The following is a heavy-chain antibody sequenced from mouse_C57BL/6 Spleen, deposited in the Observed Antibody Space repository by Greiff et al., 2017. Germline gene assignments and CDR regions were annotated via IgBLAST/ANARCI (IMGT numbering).Heavy chain of an antibody. CDR2: IDPSDSYT. V-gene: IGHV1-69*01. J-gene: IGHJ3*01. Sequence: QVQLQQPGAELVMPGASVKLSCKASGYTFTSYWMHWVKPRPGQGLEWIGEIDPSDSYTNYNQKFKGKSTLTVDKSSSTAYMQLSSLTSEDSAVYYCARDYYGSRGFAYWGQGTLVTVSA. D-gene: IGHD1-1*01. CDR3: ARDYYGSRGFAY. CDR1: GYTFTSYW.